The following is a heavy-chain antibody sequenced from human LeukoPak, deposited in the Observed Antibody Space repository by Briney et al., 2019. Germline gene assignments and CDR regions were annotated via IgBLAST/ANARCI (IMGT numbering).Heavy chain of an antibody. V-gene: IGHV3-11*06. CDR1: GFTFSDYY. CDR3: AREPPGNELLIDY. Sequence: GGSLRLSCAASGFTFSDYYMSWIRQAPGKGLEWVSSISSSSSYIYYADSVKGRFTISRDNAKNSLYLQMNSLRAEDTAVYYCAREPPGNELLIDYWSQGTLVTVSS. D-gene: IGHD1-14*01. J-gene: IGHJ4*02. CDR2: ISSSSSYI.